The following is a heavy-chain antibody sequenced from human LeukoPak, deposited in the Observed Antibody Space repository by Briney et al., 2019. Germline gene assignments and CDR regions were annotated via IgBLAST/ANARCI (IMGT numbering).Heavy chain of an antibody. Sequence: GGSLRLSCAASGFTFSSHAMHWVRQAPGKGLEYVSAISRDGGVTYYANSVKGRFTISRDNSKNTVHLQMGSLRGEDMAVYYCARGPHCGSTSCLSYFDYWGQGTLVTVSS. CDR3: ARGPHCGSTSCLSYFDY. J-gene: IGHJ4*02. CDR1: GFTFSSHA. CDR2: ISRDGGVT. V-gene: IGHV3-64*01. D-gene: IGHD2-2*01.